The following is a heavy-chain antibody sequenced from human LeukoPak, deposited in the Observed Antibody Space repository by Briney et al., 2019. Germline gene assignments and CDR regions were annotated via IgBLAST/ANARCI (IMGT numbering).Heavy chain of an antibody. CDR3: AREHHFCSSSSCPRDY. CDR1: GYTFTSYA. V-gene: IGHV1-3*01. CDR2: INAGNGNT. D-gene: IGHD2-2*01. Sequence: ASVKVSCKASGYTFTSYAMHWVRQAPGQRLEWMGWINAGNGNTKYSQKFQGRVTITRDTSANTAYMELSSLRSEDTAVYYCAREHHFCSSSSCPRDYWGQGTLVTVSS. J-gene: IGHJ4*02.